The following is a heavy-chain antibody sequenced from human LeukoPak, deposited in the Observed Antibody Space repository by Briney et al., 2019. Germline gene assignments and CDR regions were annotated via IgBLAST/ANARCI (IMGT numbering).Heavy chain of an antibody. V-gene: IGHV3-7*03. CDR2: IKQDGSEK. J-gene: IGHJ6*02. CDR3: ARDCSGGTCYSQYYYGMDV. Sequence: GGSLRLSCAAPGFTFSSYSMNWVRQAPGKGLEWVANIKQDGSEKYYVDSVKGRFTISRDNAKNSLYLQMNSLRAEDTAVYYCARDCSGGTCYSQYYYGMDVWGQGTTVTVSS. D-gene: IGHD2-15*01. CDR1: GFTFSSYS.